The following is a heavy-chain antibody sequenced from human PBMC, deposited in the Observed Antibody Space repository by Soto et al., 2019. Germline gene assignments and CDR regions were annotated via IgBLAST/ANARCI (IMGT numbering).Heavy chain of an antibody. CDR3: AKATGGYSYFDL. CDR2: IYSGGST. CDR1: GFTVSSNY. Sequence: EVQLVASGGGLVQPGGSLRLSCAASGFTVSSNYMSWVRQAPGKVLEWVSVIYSGGSTYYADSVKGRFTISRDNSKNTLYLQMNSLRAGDTAVYDCAKATGGYSYFDLWGRGTLVTVSA. D-gene: IGHD7-27*01. J-gene: IGHJ2*01. V-gene: IGHV3-66*01.